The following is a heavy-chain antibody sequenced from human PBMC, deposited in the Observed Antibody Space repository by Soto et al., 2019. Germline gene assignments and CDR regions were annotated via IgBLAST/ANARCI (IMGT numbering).Heavy chain of an antibody. V-gene: IGHV3-30-3*01. Sequence: LRLSCAASGFTFSSYAMHWVRQAPGKGLEWVAVVSYDGSNKYYADSVKGRFTISRDNSKNTLYLQMNSLRAEDTAVYYCARDRDSKADYWGQGTLVTVSS. J-gene: IGHJ4*02. CDR1: GFTFSSYA. CDR2: VSYDGSNK. CDR3: ARDRDSKADY. D-gene: IGHD4-4*01.